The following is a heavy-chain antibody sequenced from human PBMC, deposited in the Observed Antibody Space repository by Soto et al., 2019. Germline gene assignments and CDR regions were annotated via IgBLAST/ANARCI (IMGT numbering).Heavy chain of an antibody. CDR1: GFTFSNYV. V-gene: IGHV3-23*01. J-gene: IGHJ4*02. D-gene: IGHD6-13*01. Sequence: EVQLLESGGGLVQPGGSLRLSCAASGFTFSNYVMNWVRQAPGKGLEWVSAISGSDDNTFYADSVKGRFTISRDNSKNTLFLQMNSLRAEDTAVYYCAKVQWAKNWYNFDHWGQGTLVTVSS. CDR3: AKVQWAKNWYNFDH. CDR2: ISGSDDNT.